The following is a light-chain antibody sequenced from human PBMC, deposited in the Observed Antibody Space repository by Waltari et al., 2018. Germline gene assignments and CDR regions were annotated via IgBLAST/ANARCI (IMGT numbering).Light chain of an antibody. Sequence: ETVMTQSPATLSVSPGERANLSCRASQSVSSNLAWYQQKPGQAPRLLIYGASTRATGIPARFSGSGSGTEFTLTISSLQSEDFAVYYCQQYNNWPPMYTFGQGTKLEI. CDR2: GAS. V-gene: IGKV3-15*01. CDR3: QQYNNWPPMYT. CDR1: QSVSSN. J-gene: IGKJ2*01.